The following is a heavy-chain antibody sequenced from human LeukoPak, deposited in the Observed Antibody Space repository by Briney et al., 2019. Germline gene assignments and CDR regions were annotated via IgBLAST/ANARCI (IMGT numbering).Heavy chain of an antibody. V-gene: IGHV4-39*01. CDR3: ARPPGIAAAWFYP. D-gene: IGHD6-13*01. CDR2: IDNSGSA. J-gene: IGHJ5*02. CDR1: GGSISTSSYN. Sequence: SETLSLTCTVSGGSISTSSYNWGWIRQSPGKGLEWIGTIDNSGSAYYNPSLKSRVTISVDTSKDQLSLKVTSVTAADTAVYYCARPPGIAAAWFYPWGQGTLVTVSS.